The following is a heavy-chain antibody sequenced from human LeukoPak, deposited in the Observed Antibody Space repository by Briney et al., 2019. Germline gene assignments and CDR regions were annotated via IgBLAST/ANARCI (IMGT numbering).Heavy chain of an antibody. CDR2: ISSSGSTI. CDR1: GFTFSDYY. J-gene: IGHJ4*02. D-gene: IGHD1-26*01. Sequence: GRSLRLSCAASGFTFSDYYMSWIRQAPGKGLEWVSYISSSGSTIYYADSVKGRFTISRDNAKNSLYLQMNSLRAEDTAVYYCARALDRGSYAIDYWGQGTLVTVSS. V-gene: IGHV3-11*01. CDR3: ARALDRGSYAIDY.